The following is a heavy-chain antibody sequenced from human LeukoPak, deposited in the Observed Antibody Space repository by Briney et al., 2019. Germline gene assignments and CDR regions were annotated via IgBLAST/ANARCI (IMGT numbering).Heavy chain of an antibody. CDR1: GFTFSSYW. J-gene: IGHJ4*02. CDR3: ARIARGGDC. CDR2: IASDGSST. Sequence: GGSLRLSCAASGFTFSSYWMNWVRQAPGKGLVWVSRIASDGSSTTYADSVKGRFSISRDNAKNSLYLQMNSLRAEDTAVYYCARIARGGDCWGQGTLVTVSS. D-gene: IGHD3-10*01. V-gene: IGHV3-74*01.